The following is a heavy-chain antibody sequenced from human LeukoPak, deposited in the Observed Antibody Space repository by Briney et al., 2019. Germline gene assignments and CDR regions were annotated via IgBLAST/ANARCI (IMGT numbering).Heavy chain of an antibody. CDR1: GFIFSSYA. Sequence: GGSLRPSCRASGFIFSSYASNWVRRAPGQGLEWGSSISSSSGDIYYTDSVKGRFTISRDNARKSLYLQMSSLRVEDTAVYYCVRDYGGSSGAFDLWGQGTMVTVPS. V-gene: IGHV3-21*01. J-gene: IGHJ3*01. CDR3: VRDYGGSSGAFDL. CDR2: ISSSSGDI. D-gene: IGHD4-23*01.